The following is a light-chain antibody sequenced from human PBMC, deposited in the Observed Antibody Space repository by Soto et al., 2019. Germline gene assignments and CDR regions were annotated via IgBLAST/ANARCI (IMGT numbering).Light chain of an antibody. Sequence: LTQSPCTLSLSPGERATLSCRASQSVTTQLAWYQQKPGQAPRLIIHGASSRATGVPDRITGSGSGTEFTLTISSLQSEDFAVYYCQQYHNWPITFGQGTRLEIK. V-gene: IGKV3D-15*01. CDR2: GAS. J-gene: IGKJ5*01. CDR1: QSVTTQ. CDR3: QQYHNWPIT.